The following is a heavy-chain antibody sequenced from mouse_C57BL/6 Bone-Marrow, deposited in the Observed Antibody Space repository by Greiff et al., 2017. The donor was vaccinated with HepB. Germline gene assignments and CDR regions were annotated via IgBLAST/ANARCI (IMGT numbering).Heavy chain of an antibody. CDR1: GYTFTSYW. J-gene: IGHJ1*03. CDR3: ARDTTVPRYFDV. V-gene: IGHV1-55*01. D-gene: IGHD1-1*01. CDR2: IYPGSGST. Sequence: VQLQQPGAELVKPGASVKMSCKASGYTFTSYWITWVKQRPGQGLEWIGDIYPGSGSTNYNEKFKSKATLTVDTSSSTAYMQLSSLTSEDSAVYYCARDTTVPRYFDVWGTGTTVTVSS.